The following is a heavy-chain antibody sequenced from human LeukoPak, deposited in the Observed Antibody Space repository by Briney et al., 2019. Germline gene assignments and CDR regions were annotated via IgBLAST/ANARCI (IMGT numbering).Heavy chain of an antibody. Sequence: GGSLRLTCAASGFTFSSYGMRWVRQAPGKGLEWVAVISYDGSNKYYADSVKGRFTISRDNSKNTLYLQMNSLRAEDTAVYYCAKDSQPRDYYDSSGYYTNWGQGTLVTVSS. D-gene: IGHD3-22*01. CDR2: ISYDGSNK. CDR3: AKDSQPRDYYDSSGYYTN. V-gene: IGHV3-30*18. J-gene: IGHJ4*02. CDR1: GFTFSSYG.